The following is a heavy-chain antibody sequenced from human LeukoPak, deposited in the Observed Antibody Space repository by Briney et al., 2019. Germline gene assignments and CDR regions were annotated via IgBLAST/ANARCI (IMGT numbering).Heavy chain of an antibody. D-gene: IGHD2-2*01. J-gene: IGHJ5*02. CDR1: GYSISSGYY. V-gene: IGHV4-38-2*01. Sequence: LSETLSLTCAVSGYSISSGYYRGWIRQPPGKGLERIGSIYHSGSTYYNPSLKSRVTISVDTSKNQFFLKLSSVTAADTAVYYCARFVKYQLLRSQRYNWFDPWGQGTLVTVSS. CDR3: ARFVKYQLLRSQRYNWFDP. CDR2: IYHSGST.